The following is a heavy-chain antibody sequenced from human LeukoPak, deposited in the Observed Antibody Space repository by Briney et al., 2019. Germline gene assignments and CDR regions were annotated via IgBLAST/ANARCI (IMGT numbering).Heavy chain of an antibody. D-gene: IGHD3-3*01. V-gene: IGHV4-39*01. CDR3: ARRKREWLSRYYFDY. Sequence: SETLSLTCTVSGGSISSSSYYWGWVRQPPGKGLEWIGSIYYSGSTYYNPSLKSRVTISVDTSKNQFSLKLSSVTAADTAVYYCARRKREWLSRYYFDYWGQGTLVTVSS. J-gene: IGHJ4*02. CDR2: IYYSGST. CDR1: GGSISSSSYY.